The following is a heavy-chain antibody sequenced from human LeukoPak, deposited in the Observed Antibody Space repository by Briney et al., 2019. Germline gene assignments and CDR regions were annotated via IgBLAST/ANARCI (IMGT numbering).Heavy chain of an antibody. CDR2: IYYSGST. D-gene: IGHD2-15*01. CDR1: GGSISSSSYY. J-gene: IGHJ5*02. Sequence: SETLSLTCTVSGGSISSSSYYWGWIRQPPGKGLEWIGSIYYSGSTYYNPSLKSRVTISVDTSKNQFSLKLSSVTAADTAVYYCARGGGSCLDPWGQGTLVTVSS. CDR3: ARGGGSCLDP. V-gene: IGHV4-39*01.